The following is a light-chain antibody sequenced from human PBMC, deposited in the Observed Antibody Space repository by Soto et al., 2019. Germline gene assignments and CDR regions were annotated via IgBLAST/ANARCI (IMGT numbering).Light chain of an antibody. J-gene: IGKJ4*01. CDR2: FAS. CDR3: QQYSKWPLT. Sequence: EIVMKQSPATLSVSPGEKATLSCRASQSVNNNLAWYQQKPGQAPRLLIYFASTRATGIPARFSGSGSGTEFSLTISSLQSEDFAVYYCQQYSKWPLTFGGGTKVETK. V-gene: IGKV3-15*01. CDR1: QSVNNN.